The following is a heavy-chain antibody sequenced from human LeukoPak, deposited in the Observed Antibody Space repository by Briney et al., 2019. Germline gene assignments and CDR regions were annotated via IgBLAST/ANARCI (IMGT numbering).Heavy chain of an antibody. CDR2: ISWNSGSI. V-gene: IGHV3-9*01. CDR1: GFTFDDYA. J-gene: IGHJ4*02. Sequence: PGGSLRLSCAASGFTFDDYAMHWVRQAPGKGLEWVSGISWNSGSIGYADSVKGRFTISRDNAKNSLYLQMNSLRAEDTALYYCAKDNGHSSGWYWGQGTLVTVSS. CDR3: AKDNGHSSGWY. D-gene: IGHD6-19*01.